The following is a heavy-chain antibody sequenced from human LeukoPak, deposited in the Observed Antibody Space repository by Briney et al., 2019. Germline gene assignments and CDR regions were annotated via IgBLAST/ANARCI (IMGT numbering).Heavy chain of an antibody. CDR2: IIPSFGTA. D-gene: IGHD3-9*01. Sequence: SVKVSCKASGGTFSSYAISWVRQAPGQGLEWMGRIIPSFGTANYAQKFQGRVTITTDESTSTAYMELSSLRSEDTAVYYCARARYFDWLNDYWGQGTLVTVSS. J-gene: IGHJ4*02. V-gene: IGHV1-69*05. CDR3: ARARYFDWLNDY. CDR1: GGTFSSYA.